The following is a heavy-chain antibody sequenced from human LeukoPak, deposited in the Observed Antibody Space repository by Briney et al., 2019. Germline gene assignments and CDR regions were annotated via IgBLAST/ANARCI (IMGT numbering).Heavy chain of an antibody. D-gene: IGHD1-26*01. Sequence: ASVKVSCKASGYTFTGYYMHWVRQAPGQGLEWMGWINPNSGGTNYAQKFQGRVTMTRDASISTAYMELSRLRSDDTAVYYCASYSGSYSSDFDYWGQGTLVTVSS. CDR3: ASYSGSYSSDFDY. CDR2: INPNSGGT. V-gene: IGHV1-2*02. CDR1: GYTFTGYY. J-gene: IGHJ4*02.